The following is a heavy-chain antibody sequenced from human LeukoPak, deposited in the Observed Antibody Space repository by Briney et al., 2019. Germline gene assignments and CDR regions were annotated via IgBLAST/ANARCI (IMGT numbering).Heavy chain of an antibody. CDR1: GGSISSYY. J-gene: IGHJ1*01. V-gene: IGHV4-59*01. CDR3: ARGGWYPESFQH. Sequence: SETLSLTCTVSGGSISSYYWNWIRQPPGKGLEWIGYIYYSGSTNYNPSLKSRVTILVDTSKNQFSLKLSSVTAADTAVYYCARGGWYPESFQHWGQGALVTVSS. D-gene: IGHD6-19*01. CDR2: IYYSGST.